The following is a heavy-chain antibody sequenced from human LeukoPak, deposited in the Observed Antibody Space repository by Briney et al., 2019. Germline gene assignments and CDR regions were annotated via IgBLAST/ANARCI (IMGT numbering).Heavy chain of an antibody. Sequence: SVKVSCKASGGTFSSYTISWVRQAPGQGLERLGRIIPILGIANYAQKFQGRVTITADKSTSTAYMELSSLRSEDTAVYYCARVRFATPYYYMDVWGKGTTVTVSS. CDR3: ARVRFATPYYYMDV. CDR1: GGTFSSYT. D-gene: IGHD3-3*01. J-gene: IGHJ6*03. V-gene: IGHV1-69*02. CDR2: IIPILGIA.